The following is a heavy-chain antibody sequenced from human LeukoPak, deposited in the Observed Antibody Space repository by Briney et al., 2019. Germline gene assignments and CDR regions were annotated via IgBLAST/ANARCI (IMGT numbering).Heavy chain of an antibody. J-gene: IGHJ4*02. Sequence: GGSLRLSCVVSGFTFSSYAMTWVRQAPGKGLEWVSVISGSGGSAYYADFVKGRFTISRDNSKNTLSLQMNSLRAEDTAVYYCAKDYYYDSSGYPYYFDYWGQGTLVTVSS. CDR3: AKDYYYDSSGYPYYFDY. V-gene: IGHV3-23*01. CDR2: ISGSGGSA. CDR1: GFTFSSYA. D-gene: IGHD3-22*01.